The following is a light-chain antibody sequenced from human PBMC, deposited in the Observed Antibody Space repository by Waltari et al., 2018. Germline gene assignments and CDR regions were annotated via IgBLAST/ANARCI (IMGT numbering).Light chain of an antibody. CDR2: DVS. CDR3: CSYAGNWV. CDR1: SGDVAHYSY. Sequence: QSALPQPRSVSGSPGQSVTISCTGTSGDVAHYSYVSWYQQHPGKAPKLMIYDVSRRPSGVPDRFSGSKSGNTASLTISGLQAEDEADYYCCSYAGNWVFGGGTKLTVL. J-gene: IGLJ3*02. V-gene: IGLV2-11*01.